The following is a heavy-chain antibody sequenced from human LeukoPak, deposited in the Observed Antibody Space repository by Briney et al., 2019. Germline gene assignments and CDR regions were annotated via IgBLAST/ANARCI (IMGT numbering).Heavy chain of an antibody. CDR2: ISAYNGNT. V-gene: IGHV1-18*01. CDR3: ARLKSYYYYMDV. CDR1: GYTFTSYG. J-gene: IGHJ6*03. Sequence: ASVKVSCKATGYTFTSYGISWVRQARGQGREWMGWISAYNGNTNYVQKLQGRVTMTTDTYTSTAYMELRSLRSDDTAVYYCARLKSYYYYMDVWGKGTTVTVSS.